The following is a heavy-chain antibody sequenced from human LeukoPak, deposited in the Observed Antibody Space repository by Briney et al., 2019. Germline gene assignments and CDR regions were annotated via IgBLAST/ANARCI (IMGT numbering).Heavy chain of an antibody. D-gene: IGHD6-13*01. Sequence: GGSLRLSCAASGFTFGAYTINWVRQAPGKGLEWVSSISSSSSYIYYADSVKGRFTISRDNAKNSLYLQMNSLRAEDTAMYYCARDLCPWYSSSCRYFDYWGQGTLVTVSS. CDR2: ISSSSSYI. CDR1: GFTFGAYT. V-gene: IGHV3-21*01. J-gene: IGHJ4*02. CDR3: ARDLCPWYSSSCRYFDY.